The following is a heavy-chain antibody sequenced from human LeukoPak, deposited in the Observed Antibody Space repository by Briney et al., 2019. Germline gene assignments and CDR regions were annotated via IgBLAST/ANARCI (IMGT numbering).Heavy chain of an antibody. J-gene: IGHJ4*02. CDR1: GFTVSTSY. V-gene: IGHV3-53*01. CDR2: LYSDGST. D-gene: IGHD2-8*01. CDR3: APLKMVSSGFFDY. Sequence: GGSLRLSCAASGFTVSTSYMSWVRQAPGKGLEWVSALYSDGSTYHADSVKGRFTISRDNSKNTLYLQMNSLRAEDTAVYYCAPLKMVSSGFFDYWGQGTLVTVSS.